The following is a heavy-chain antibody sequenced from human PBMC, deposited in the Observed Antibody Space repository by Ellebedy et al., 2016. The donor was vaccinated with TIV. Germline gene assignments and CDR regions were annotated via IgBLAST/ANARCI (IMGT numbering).Heavy chain of an antibody. CDR1: GFTFSNFA. D-gene: IGHD2-21*02. CDR3: GRDGVTGNGRWDWLDP. V-gene: IGHV3-23*01. CDR2: IINTGGTT. Sequence: PGGSLRLSCAASGFTFSNFAMTWVRQAPGKGLEWVSSIINTGGTTYYANSVKGRFTISRDNSRNTLYLQMNSLRAEDSAIYYCGRDGVTGNGRWDWLDPWGQGTLVTVSS. J-gene: IGHJ5*02.